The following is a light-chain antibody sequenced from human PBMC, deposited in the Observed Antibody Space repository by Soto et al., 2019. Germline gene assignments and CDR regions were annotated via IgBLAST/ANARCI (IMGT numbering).Light chain of an antibody. Sequence: VQMKQSASTLSASVEDRVTITFRASQSISSWLAWYQQKPGKAPKLLIYDASSLESGVPSRFSGSGSGTEFTLTISSLQPDDFATYYCQQYNSYSETFGQGTKVDIK. CDR1: QSISSW. CDR3: QQYNSYSET. J-gene: IGKJ1*01. CDR2: DAS. V-gene: IGKV1-5*01.